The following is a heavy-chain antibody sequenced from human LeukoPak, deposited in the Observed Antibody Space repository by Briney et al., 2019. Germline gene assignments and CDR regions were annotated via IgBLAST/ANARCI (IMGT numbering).Heavy chain of an antibody. Sequence: ASVKVSCKASGYTFTSYGISWVRQAPGQGLEWMGWISAYNGNTNYAQKLQGRVTMTTDTSTSTAYMELRSLRSDATPVYYCARESKQGELDYWGQGTLVTVSS. J-gene: IGHJ4*02. CDR2: ISAYNGNT. CDR3: ARESKQGELDY. CDR1: GYTFTSYG. V-gene: IGHV1-18*01. D-gene: IGHD1-26*01.